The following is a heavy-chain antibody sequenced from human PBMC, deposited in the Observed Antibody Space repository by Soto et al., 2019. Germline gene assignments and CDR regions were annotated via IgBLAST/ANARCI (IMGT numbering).Heavy chain of an antibody. CDR2: IIPILGIA. V-gene: IGHV1-69*02. J-gene: IGHJ5*02. Sequence: QVQLVQSGAEVKKPGSSVKVSCKASGGTFSSYTISWVRQAPEQGLEWMGRIIPILGIANYAQKFQGRVTITADKSTSTAYMELSSLRSEDTAVYYCARGSLAYYGSGSYYGWFDPWGQGTLVTVSS. CDR3: ARGSLAYYGSGSYYGWFDP. D-gene: IGHD3-10*01. CDR1: GGTFSSYT.